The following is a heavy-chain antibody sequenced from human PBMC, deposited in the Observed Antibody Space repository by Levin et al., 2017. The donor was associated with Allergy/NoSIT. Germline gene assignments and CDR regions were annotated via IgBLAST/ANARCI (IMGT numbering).Heavy chain of an antibody. CDR3: ARNLDSSGYFYYFDY. CDR2: ISYDGSNK. J-gene: IGHJ4*02. CDR1: GFTFRSYA. V-gene: IGHV3-30*04. Sequence: LSLTCAASGFTFRSYAMNWVRQAPGKGLEWVAVISYDGSNKYYADSVKGRFTISRDNSKNTLYLQMNSLRAEDTAVYYCARNLDSSGYFYYFDYWGQGTLVTVSS. D-gene: IGHD3-22*01.